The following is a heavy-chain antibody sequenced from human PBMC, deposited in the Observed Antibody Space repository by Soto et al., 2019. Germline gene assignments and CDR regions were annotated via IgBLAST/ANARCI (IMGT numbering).Heavy chain of an antibody. D-gene: IGHD2-2*01. CDR3: AKVSRGIGVVPAAVN. CDR1: GHTFHNYV. J-gene: IGHJ4*02. Sequence: EVQLLESGGGLEQPGGSLRLSCVGSGHTFHNYVMTWVRQAPGKGLEWVSGISGSGGSTYYADSVRGRFTISRDDSKNTLYLQMNSLRAEDTAVYYCAKVSRGIGVVPAAVNWGQGTLVTVSS. CDR2: ISGSGGST. V-gene: IGHV3-23*01.